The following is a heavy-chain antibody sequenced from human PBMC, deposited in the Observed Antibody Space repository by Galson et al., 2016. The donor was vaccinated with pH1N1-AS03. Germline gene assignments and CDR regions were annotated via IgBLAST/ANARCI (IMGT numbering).Heavy chain of an antibody. D-gene: IGHD2-2*01. CDR1: GFTVSSNY. J-gene: IGHJ1*01. CDR2: FSTGGRA. V-gene: IGHV3-53*01. CDR3: AKESDCGSPSCYPGGSFQH. Sequence: SLRLSCAASGFTVSSNYMGWVRQAPGKGLEWVSVFSTGGRAHYADSVMGRFTMSRDNSKNTVYLQMNSLRAEDTAIYYCAKESDCGSPSCYPGGSFQHWGQGTLLTVSS.